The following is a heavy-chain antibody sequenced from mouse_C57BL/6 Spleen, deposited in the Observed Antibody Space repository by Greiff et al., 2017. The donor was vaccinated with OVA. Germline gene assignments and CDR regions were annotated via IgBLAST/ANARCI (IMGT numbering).Heavy chain of an antibody. Sequence: VQLKESGAELVKPGASVKLSCTASGFNIKDYYMHWVKQRTEQGLEWIGRIDPEDGETKYAPKFQGKATITADTSSNTAYLQLSSLTSEDTAVYYCARKAAQATTLFAYWGQGTLVTVSA. D-gene: IGHD3-2*02. CDR3: ARKAAQATTLFAY. CDR2: IDPEDGET. CDR1: GFNIKDYY. V-gene: IGHV14-2*01. J-gene: IGHJ3*01.